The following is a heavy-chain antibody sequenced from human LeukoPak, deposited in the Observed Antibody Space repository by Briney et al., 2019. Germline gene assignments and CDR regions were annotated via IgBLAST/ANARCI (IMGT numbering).Heavy chain of an antibody. J-gene: IGHJ4*02. Sequence: GASVKVSCKASGYTFTSSYMHWVRQAPGQGLEWMGIINPSGGSTSYAQKFQGRVTMTRDMSTSTVYMELSSLRSEDTAVYYCARVKPIAAAGPWQHYFDYWGQGTLVTVSS. CDR2: INPSGGST. CDR3: ARVKPIAAAGPWQHYFDY. CDR1: GYTFTSSY. D-gene: IGHD6-13*01. V-gene: IGHV1-46*01.